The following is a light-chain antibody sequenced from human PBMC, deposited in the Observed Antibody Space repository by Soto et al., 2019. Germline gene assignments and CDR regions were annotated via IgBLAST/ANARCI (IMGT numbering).Light chain of an antibody. V-gene: IGKV1-17*01. Sequence: DIQMTQSPSSLSASVGDRVTITCRASQGIRIDLGWYQQKPGKAPKRLIYAASTLQSGVPPRFSGDGSGTEFTLTISSLQPEDFATYYCLQHNSYPYTFGRGTKLEIK. CDR3: LQHNSYPYT. CDR1: QGIRID. CDR2: AAS. J-gene: IGKJ2*01.